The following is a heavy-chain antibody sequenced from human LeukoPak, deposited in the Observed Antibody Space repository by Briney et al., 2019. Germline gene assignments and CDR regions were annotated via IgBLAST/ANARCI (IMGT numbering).Heavy chain of an antibody. CDR3: ARRAPAYSSSSVVFDY. V-gene: IGHV4-61*09. D-gene: IGHD6-6*01. J-gene: IGHJ4*02. CDR2: IYTSGST. CDR1: GGSISSGDYY. Sequence: KPSQTLSLTCTVSGGSISSGDYYWSWIRQPPGKGLEWIGYIYTSGSTNYNPSLKSRVTISVDTSKNQFSLKLSSVTAADTAVYYCARRAPAYSSSSVVFDYWGQGTLVTVSS.